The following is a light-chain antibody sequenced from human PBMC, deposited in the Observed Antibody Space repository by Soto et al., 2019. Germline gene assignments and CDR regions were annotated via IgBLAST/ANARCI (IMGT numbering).Light chain of an antibody. V-gene: IGLV2-23*01. CDR2: EDT. J-gene: IGLJ1*01. CDR1: SSDVGGYNY. CDR3: CSHAGLPTYV. Sequence: QSALTQPASVSGSPGQSITISCTGTSSDVGGYNYVSWYQQHPGKAPKLMIYEDTQRPSGVSNRFSGSKSGNTASLTISGLQAEDEADYYCCSHAGLPTYVFGTGTKVTVL.